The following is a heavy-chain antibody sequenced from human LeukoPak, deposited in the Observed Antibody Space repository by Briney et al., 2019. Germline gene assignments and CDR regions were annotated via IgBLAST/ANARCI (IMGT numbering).Heavy chain of an antibody. CDR3: ARSSGSGSRNYYYYPLDV. V-gene: IGHV4-39*07. CDR1: GASISSGNYY. CDR2: ISYNGNT. J-gene: IGHJ6*02. Sequence: PSETLSLTCAVSGASISSGNYYWDWIRQAPGKGLEWIGSISYNGNTYYKPSLKSRVTISVDTSKNQFSLKLTSVTAADTAVYYCARSSGSGSRNYYYYPLDVWGQGTTVTVSS. D-gene: IGHD3-10*01.